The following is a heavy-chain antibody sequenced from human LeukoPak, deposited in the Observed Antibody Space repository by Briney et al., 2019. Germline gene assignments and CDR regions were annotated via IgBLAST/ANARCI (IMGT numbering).Heavy chain of an antibody. D-gene: IGHD3-10*01. CDR3: AKDYNRAYYYGSGFDY. V-gene: IGHV3-30*02. Sequence: HSGGSLRLSCAASGFTFSSYGMNWVRQAPGKGLEWVAFIRYDGSKKYSADSVKGRFTISRDNSKNTLYLQMNSLRAEDTAVYYCAKDYNRAYYYGSGFDYWGQGTLVTVSS. CDR2: IRYDGSKK. J-gene: IGHJ4*02. CDR1: GFTFSSYG.